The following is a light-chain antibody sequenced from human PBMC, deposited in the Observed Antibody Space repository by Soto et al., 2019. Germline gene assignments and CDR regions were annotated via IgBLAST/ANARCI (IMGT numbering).Light chain of an antibody. J-gene: IGKJ1*01. Sequence: IQMTQSPSTLSASVGDRVTITCRASLSISSWLAWYQQKPGKAPKLLIYKAFTLESGVPSRFSGSGSGTEFTLTISSLQPDDFATYYCQQYHSYRTFGQGTKVEIK. CDR1: LSISSW. CDR2: KAF. V-gene: IGKV1-5*03. CDR3: QQYHSYRT.